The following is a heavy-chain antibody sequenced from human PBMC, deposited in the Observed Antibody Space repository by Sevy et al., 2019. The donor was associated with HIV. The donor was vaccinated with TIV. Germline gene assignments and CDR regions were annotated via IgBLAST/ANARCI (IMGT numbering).Heavy chain of an antibody. J-gene: IGHJ6*02. CDR3: AKVGGRRLGSVGYHDSSGINYGMDV. V-gene: IGHV3-9*01. Sequence: GGFLRLSCAASGFTFDDYAMHWVRQAPGKGLEWVSGISWKSGSIGYADSVKGRFTISRDNAKNSLYLQMNSLAAEDTALYYGAKVGGRRLGSVGYHDSSGINYGMDVWGQGTTVTVSS. CDR1: GFTFDDYA. D-gene: IGHD3-22*01. CDR2: ISWKSGSI.